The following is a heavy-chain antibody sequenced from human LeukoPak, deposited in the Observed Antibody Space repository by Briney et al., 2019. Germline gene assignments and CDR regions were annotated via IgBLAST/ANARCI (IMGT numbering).Heavy chain of an antibody. CDR2: IIPIFGTA. Sequence: SVKVSCKASGGTFSSYAISWVRQAPGQGLEWMGGIIPIFGTANYAQKFQGRVTITTDESTSTAYMELGSLRSEDTAVYYCARGLIRGYSYGDYYYYYYMDVWGKGTTVTVSS. CDR3: ARGLIRGYSYGDYYYYYYMDV. CDR1: GGTFSSYA. V-gene: IGHV1-69*05. J-gene: IGHJ6*03. D-gene: IGHD5-18*01.